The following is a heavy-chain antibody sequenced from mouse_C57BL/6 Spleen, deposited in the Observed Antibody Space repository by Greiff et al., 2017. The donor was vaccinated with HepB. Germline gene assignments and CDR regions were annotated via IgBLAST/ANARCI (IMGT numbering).Heavy chain of an antibody. CDR3: ASYYGSSYVWYFDV. D-gene: IGHD1-1*01. Sequence: DVKLQESGPGLVKPSQSLSLTCSVTGYSITSGYYWNWIRQFPGNKLEWMGYISYDGSNNYNPSLKNRISITRDTSKNQFFLKLNSVTTEDTATYYCASYYGSSYVWYFDVWGTGTTVTVSS. CDR2: ISYDGSN. J-gene: IGHJ1*03. V-gene: IGHV3-6*01. CDR1: GYSITSGYY.